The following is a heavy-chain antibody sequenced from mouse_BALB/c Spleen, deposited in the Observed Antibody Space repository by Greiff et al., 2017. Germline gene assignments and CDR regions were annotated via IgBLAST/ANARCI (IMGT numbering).Heavy chain of an antibody. CDR3: ARDRGITTATMAY. CDR2: INPSTGYT. CDR1: GYTFTSYW. Sequence: VKLVESGAELAKPGASVKMSCKASGYTFTSYWMHWVKQRPGQGLEWIGYINPSTGYTEYNQKFKDKATLTADKSSSTAYMQLSSLTSEDSAVYYCARDRGITTATMAYWGQGTLVTVSA. V-gene: IGHV1-7*01. D-gene: IGHD1-2*01. J-gene: IGHJ3*01.